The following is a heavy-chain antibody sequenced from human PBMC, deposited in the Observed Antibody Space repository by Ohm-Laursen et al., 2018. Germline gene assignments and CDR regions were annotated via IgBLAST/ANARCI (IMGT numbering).Heavy chain of an antibody. J-gene: IGHJ6*02. CDR1: GGSIGSYY. Sequence: SDTLSLTCSVSGGSIGSYYRSWIRQPPGKGLEWIGYIHYSGNTNYNPSLKSRVTISVDTSKTQFSLKLSSVTAADTAVYYCARQRSGSTGMDVWGQGTTVTVSS. CDR3: ARQRSGSTGMDV. CDR2: IHYSGNT. D-gene: IGHD3-10*01. V-gene: IGHV4-59*08.